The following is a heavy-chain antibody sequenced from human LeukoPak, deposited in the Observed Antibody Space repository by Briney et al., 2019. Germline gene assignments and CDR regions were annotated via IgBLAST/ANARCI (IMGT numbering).Heavy chain of an antibody. J-gene: IGHJ4*02. Sequence: GGSLRLSCAASGFTFSTYNMTWVRQAPGKGLEWVSYISSSSSIIYYADSVKGRFTISRDNAKNSLYLQMNSLRDEDAAVYYCARWFSTGRGFFDYWGQGILVTVSS. D-gene: IGHD6-19*01. CDR3: ARWFSTGRGFFDY. CDR2: ISSSSSII. CDR1: GFTFSTYN. V-gene: IGHV3-48*02.